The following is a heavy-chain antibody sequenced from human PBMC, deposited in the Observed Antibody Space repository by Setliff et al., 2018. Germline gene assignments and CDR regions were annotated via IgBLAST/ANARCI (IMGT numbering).Heavy chain of an antibody. CDR3: ARMSGFQYIDV. Sequence: SETLSLTCTVSGASISSGTYYWGWFRQPAGKELEWIGQIYTSWSTNYNPSLKSRVTISLDTSKNQFSLSLTSVTAEDTAVYYCARMSGFQYIDVWDKGTTVTVSS. J-gene: IGHJ6*03. D-gene: IGHD3-3*01. CDR1: GASISSGTYY. CDR2: IYTSWST. V-gene: IGHV4-61*09.